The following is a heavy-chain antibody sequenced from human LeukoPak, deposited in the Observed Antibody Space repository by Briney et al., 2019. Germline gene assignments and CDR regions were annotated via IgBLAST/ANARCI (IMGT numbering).Heavy chain of an antibody. CDR1: GGSISSSNW. Sequence: SETLSLTCAVSGGSISSSNWWSWVRQPPGKGLKWIGEIYHSGSTNYNPSLKSRVTISVDKSKNQFSLKLSSVTAADTAVYYCAREERRSWYFDYWGQGTLVTVSS. CDR2: IYHSGST. J-gene: IGHJ4*02. CDR3: AREERRSWYFDY. D-gene: IGHD1-1*01. V-gene: IGHV4-4*02.